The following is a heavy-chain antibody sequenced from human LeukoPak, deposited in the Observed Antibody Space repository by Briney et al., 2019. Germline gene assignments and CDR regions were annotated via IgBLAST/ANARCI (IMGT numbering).Heavy chain of an antibody. D-gene: IGHD6-13*01. Sequence: GGSLRLSCAASGFIFRSYGMHWVRQTPGRGLEWVAVIWYDGSNKYYVDSVKGRFTISRDDSQNTLYLQINSLSADDTAICCSAIGDSSSWYGSLDPWGQGTLVIVSS. CDR1: GFIFRSYG. V-gene: IGHV3-33*01. CDR3: AIGDSSSWYGSLDP. J-gene: IGHJ5*02. CDR2: IWYDGSNK.